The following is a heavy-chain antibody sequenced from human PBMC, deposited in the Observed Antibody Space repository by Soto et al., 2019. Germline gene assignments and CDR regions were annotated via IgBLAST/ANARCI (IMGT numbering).Heavy chain of an antibody. CDR3: ARGDRGGFDL. Sequence: EVQLVESGGGLVQPGESLRLSCAASGFTFDYYWMHWVRQAPGKGLVWVSRVHSDGTTTTYADSVKGRITISRDNARNTVSLHMSRLRAEDTAIYYCARGDRGGFDLWGHGTVATVSS. D-gene: IGHD3-10*01. V-gene: IGHV3-74*01. CDR1: GFTFDYYW. CDR2: VHSDGTTT. J-gene: IGHJ3*01.